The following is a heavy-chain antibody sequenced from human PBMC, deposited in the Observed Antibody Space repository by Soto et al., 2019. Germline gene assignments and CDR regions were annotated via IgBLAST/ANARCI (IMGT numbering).Heavy chain of an antibody. J-gene: IGHJ4*02. CDR2: IYWDDDK. V-gene: IGHV2-5*02. Sequence: QITLKESGPTLVKPTQTLTLTCTFSGFSLSTSGVGVGWIRQPPGKALEWLALIYWDDDKRYSPSLKSRLTTTKDTSKNQLVLTMTNMDPVDTATYYCAHSLIPNWGSRGAFDYWGQGTLVTVSS. CDR3: AHSLIPNWGSRGAFDY. CDR1: GFSLSTSGVG. D-gene: IGHD7-27*01.